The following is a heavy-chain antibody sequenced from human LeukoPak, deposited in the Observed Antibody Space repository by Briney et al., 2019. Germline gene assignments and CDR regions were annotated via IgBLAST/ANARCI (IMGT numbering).Heavy chain of an antibody. CDR2: IYDSGST. D-gene: IGHD1-26*01. J-gene: IGHJ4*02. Sequence: PSETLSLTCTVSGGSFSGYYWSWIRQPPGKGLEWIGYIYDSGSTTYNPSLKSRVTMSLDTSKNQFSLKLSTVTAADTAVYYCARRSGSYSGFDYWGQGTLVTVSS. V-gene: IGHV4-59*12. CDR3: ARRSGSYSGFDY. CDR1: GGSFSGYY.